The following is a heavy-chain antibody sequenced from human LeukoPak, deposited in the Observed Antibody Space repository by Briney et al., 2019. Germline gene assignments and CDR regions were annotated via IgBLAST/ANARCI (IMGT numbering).Heavy chain of an antibody. CDR1: GFTFSSYA. D-gene: IGHD6-19*01. V-gene: IGHV3-23*01. Sequence: GGSLRLSCAASGFTFSSYAMNWVRQAPGKGREWVSGIRGSGGSTYYADSVKGRFTISRDNSKNTLYLQMNSLRAEDTAVYYCATDLAVAGTASGYWGQGTLVTVSS. J-gene: IGHJ4*02. CDR2: IRGSGGST. CDR3: ATDLAVAGTASGY.